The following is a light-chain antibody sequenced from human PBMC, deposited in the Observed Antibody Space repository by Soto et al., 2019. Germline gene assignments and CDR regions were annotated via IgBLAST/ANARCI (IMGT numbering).Light chain of an antibody. CDR1: ESIDSW. CDR3: QQYDSRLSRT. CDR2: RAS. V-gene: IGKV1-5*03. J-gene: IGKJ2*01. Sequence: DIQMTQSPSTLSASLGDRVTITCRASESIDSWLAWYQQKPGKAPKLLIYRASTLERGVPSRFSGSGSGREFTLIISSLQPEDFATYYCQQYDSRLSRTFGQGTKLEIK.